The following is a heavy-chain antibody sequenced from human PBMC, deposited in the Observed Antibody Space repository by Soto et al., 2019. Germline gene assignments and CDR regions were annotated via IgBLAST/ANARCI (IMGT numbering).Heavy chain of an antibody. V-gene: IGHV3-74*01. J-gene: IGHJ6*02. CDR1: GFTFSSYW. D-gene: IGHD3-10*01. CDR2: INSDGSST. Sequence: PGGSLRLSCAASGFTFSSYWMHWVRQAPGKGLVWVSRINSDGSSTSYADSVKGRFTISRDNAKNTLYLQMNSLRAEDTAVYYCARDSSTTLYGSGSYYYYYYGMDVWGQGTTVTVSS. CDR3: ARDSSTTLYGSGSYYYYYYGMDV.